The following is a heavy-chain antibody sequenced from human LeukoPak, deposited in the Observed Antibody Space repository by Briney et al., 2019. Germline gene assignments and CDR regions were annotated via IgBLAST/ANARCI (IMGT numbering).Heavy chain of an antibody. CDR2: INHSGST. CDR1: GGSISSAGYY. J-gene: IGHJ3*02. CDR3: ARGSLEWELLQDAFDI. D-gene: IGHD1-26*01. Sequence: SETLSLTCTVSGGSISSAGYYWAWIRQPPGKGLEWIGEINHSGSTNYNPSLKSRVTISVDTSKNQFSLKLSSVTAADTAVYYCARGSLEWELLQDAFDIWGQGTMVTVSS. V-gene: IGHV4-39*07.